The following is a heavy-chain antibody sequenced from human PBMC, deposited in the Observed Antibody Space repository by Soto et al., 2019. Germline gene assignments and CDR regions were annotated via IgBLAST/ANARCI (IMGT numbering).Heavy chain of an antibody. CDR3: AKEGRQWLVTYYFDY. V-gene: IGHV3-23*01. CDR2: ISGSGGST. Sequence: GGSLRLSCAASGFTFSSYSMNWVRQAPGKGLEWVSAISGSGGSTYYADSVKGRFTISRDNSKNTLYLQMNSLRAEDTAVYYCAKEGRQWLVTYYFDYWGQGTLVTVSS. J-gene: IGHJ4*02. CDR1: GFTFSSYS. D-gene: IGHD6-19*01.